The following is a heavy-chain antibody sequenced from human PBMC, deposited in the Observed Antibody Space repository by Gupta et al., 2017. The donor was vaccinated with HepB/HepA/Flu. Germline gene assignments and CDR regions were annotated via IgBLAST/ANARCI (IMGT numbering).Heavy chain of an antibody. D-gene: IGHD3-16*01. CDR3: ARDLYDYVWGSYPNWFDP. CDR2: INPNSGGT. J-gene: IGHJ5*02. Sequence: QVQLVQSGAEVKKPGASVKVSCKASGYTFPGYYMHWVRQAPGQGLEWMGWINPNSGGTNYAQKFQGRVTMTRDTSISTAYRELSRLRSDDTAVYYCARDLYDYVWGSYPNWFDPWGQGTLVTVSS. CDR1: GYTFPGYY. V-gene: IGHV1-2*02.